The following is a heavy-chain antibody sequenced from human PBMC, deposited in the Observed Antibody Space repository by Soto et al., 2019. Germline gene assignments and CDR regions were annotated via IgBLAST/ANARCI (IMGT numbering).Heavy chain of an antibody. CDR2: INTDGSST. J-gene: IGHJ4*02. CDR1: GFTFSSYW. V-gene: IGHV3-74*01. D-gene: IGHD1-26*01. Sequence: GGSLRLSCAASGFTFSSYWMHWVRQAPGKGLVWVSRINTDGSSTSYADSVKGRFTISRDNAENTVYLQMNSLRAEDTAVYYCTRAGSYRHDYWGQGTRVTVSS. CDR3: TRAGSYRHDY.